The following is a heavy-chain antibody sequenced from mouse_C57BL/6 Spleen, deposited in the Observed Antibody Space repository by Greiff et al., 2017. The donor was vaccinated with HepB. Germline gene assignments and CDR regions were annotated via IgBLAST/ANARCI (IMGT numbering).Heavy chain of an antibody. CDR2: INYDGSST. Sequence: EVMLVESEGGLVQPGSSMKLSCTASGFTFSDYYMAWVRQVPEKGLEWVANINYDGSSTYYLDSLKSRFIISRDNAKNILYLQMSSLKSEDTATYYCAREGYGYGFDYWGQGTTLTVSS. J-gene: IGHJ2*01. D-gene: IGHD2-2*01. CDR1: GFTFSDYY. CDR3: AREGYGYGFDY. V-gene: IGHV5-16*01.